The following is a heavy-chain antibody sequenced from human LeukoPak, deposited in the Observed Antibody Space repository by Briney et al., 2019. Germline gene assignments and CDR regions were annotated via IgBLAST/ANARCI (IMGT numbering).Heavy chain of an antibody. Sequence: GGSLRLSCAASGFTFSSYWMSWVRQAPGKGLEWVANIKQDGSEKYYVDSVKGRFTISRDNAKNSLYLQMNSLRAEDTAVYYCAREGKARDGYYYYYMDVWGKGTTVTVSS. CDR1: GFTFSSYW. CDR3: AREGKARDGYYYYYMDV. D-gene: IGHD5-24*01. V-gene: IGHV3-7*01. CDR2: IKQDGSEK. J-gene: IGHJ6*03.